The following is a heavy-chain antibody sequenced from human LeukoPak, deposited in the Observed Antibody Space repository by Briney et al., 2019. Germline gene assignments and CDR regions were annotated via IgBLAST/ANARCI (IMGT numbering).Heavy chain of an antibody. CDR2: IYSGGST. V-gene: IGHV3-53*01. Sequence: TGGSLRLSCAASGFTVSSNYMSWVRQAPGKGLEWVSVIYSGGSTYYADSVKGRFTISGDNSKNTLYLQMNSLRAEDTAVYYCARVAIGDYFDYWGQGTLVTVSS. J-gene: IGHJ4*02. CDR3: ARVAIGDYFDY. D-gene: IGHD3-10*01. CDR1: GFTVSSNY.